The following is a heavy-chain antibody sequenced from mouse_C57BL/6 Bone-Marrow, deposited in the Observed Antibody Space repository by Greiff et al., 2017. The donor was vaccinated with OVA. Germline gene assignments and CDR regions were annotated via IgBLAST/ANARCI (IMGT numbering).Heavy chain of an antibody. CDR2: INYDGSST. J-gene: IGHJ2*01. CDR3: AREAIYDGLYYFDY. Sequence: EVQVVESEGGLVQPGSSMKLSCTASGFTFSDYYMAWVRQVPEKGLEWVANINYDGSSTYYLDSLKSRFIISRDNAKNILYLQMSSLKSEDTATYYCAREAIYDGLYYFDYWGQGTTLTVSS. V-gene: IGHV5-16*01. D-gene: IGHD2-3*01. CDR1: GFTFSDYY.